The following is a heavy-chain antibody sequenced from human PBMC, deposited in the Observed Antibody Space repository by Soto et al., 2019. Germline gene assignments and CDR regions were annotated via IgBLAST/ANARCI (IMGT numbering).Heavy chain of an antibody. J-gene: IGHJ5*02. CDR2: IYYSGST. V-gene: IGHV4-59*01. Sequence: SETLSLTCTVSGGSISSYYWSWIRQPPGKGLEWIGYIYYSGSTNYNPSLKSRVTISVDTSKNQFSLKLSSVTAADTAVYYCARVSGGYYDRSGYYYEGNWFDPWGQGTLVTFSS. CDR1: GGSISSYY. CDR3: ARVSGGYYDRSGYYYEGNWFDP. D-gene: IGHD3-22*01.